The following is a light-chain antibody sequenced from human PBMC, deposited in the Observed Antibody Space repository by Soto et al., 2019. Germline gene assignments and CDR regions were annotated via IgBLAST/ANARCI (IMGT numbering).Light chain of an antibody. CDR3: CSYTNRAYV. CDR2: DVS. CDR1: SSDVGAYNY. Sequence: QSVLTQPRSVSGSPGQSVTISCTGTSSDVGAYNYVSWYQQHPAKAPNLMIYDVSKRPSGVPDRFSGSKSGNTASLTISGLQAEDEGDYYCCSYTNRAYVFGTGTEVTVL. V-gene: IGLV2-11*01. J-gene: IGLJ1*01.